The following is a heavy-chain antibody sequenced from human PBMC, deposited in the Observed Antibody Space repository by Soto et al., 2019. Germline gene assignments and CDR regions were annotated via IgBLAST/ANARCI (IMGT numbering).Heavy chain of an antibody. CDR2: IIPIFGTA. Sequence: QVQLVQSGAEVKKPGSSVKVSCKASGGTFSSYAISWVRQAPGQGLEWMGGIIPIFGTANYAQKFQGRVTITADESTSTAYMEMSSMRSEDTGVYYCARGRSGSYYDAPDVFDIWGQGTMVTVSS. V-gene: IGHV1-69*01. J-gene: IGHJ3*02. D-gene: IGHD1-26*01. CDR1: GGTFSSYA. CDR3: ARGRSGSYYDAPDVFDI.